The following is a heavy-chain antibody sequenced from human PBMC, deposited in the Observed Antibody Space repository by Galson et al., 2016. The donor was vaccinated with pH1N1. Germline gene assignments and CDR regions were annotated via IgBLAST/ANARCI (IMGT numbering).Heavy chain of an antibody. CDR1: GGSISSGGYY. Sequence: TLSLTCTVSGGSISSGGYYWSWIRQHPGKGLEWIGYIYYSGSTYYNPSLKSRVTISVDTSKNQFSLKLSSVTAADTAVYYCAMVPRGEFLYYMDVWGKGTTVTVSS. CDR2: IYYSGST. D-gene: IGHD3-16*01. J-gene: IGHJ6*03. V-gene: IGHV4-31*03. CDR3: AMVPRGEFLYYMDV.